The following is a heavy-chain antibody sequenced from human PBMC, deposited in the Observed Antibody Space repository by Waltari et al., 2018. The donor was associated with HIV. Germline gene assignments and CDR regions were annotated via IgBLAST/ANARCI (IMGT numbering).Heavy chain of an antibody. D-gene: IGHD1-26*01. CDR2: IYYSGST. J-gene: IGHJ2*01. CDR3: ARHALRVGAAYWSFDL. CDR1: GEPISNPTSF. Sequence: QLQLQESGPGLGQPSDTLSLTCTVPGEPISNPTSFCGWIRQPPGKGLEWIGRIYYSGSTYYNPSLKSRVTISVDTSKNQFSLKVNSVTAADTAVYYCARHALRVGAAYWSFDLWGRGTLVTVSS. V-gene: IGHV4-39*01.